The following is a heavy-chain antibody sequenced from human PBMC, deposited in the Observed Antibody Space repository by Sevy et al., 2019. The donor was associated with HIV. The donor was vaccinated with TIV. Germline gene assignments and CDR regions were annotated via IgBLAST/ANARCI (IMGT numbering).Heavy chain of an antibody. V-gene: IGHV1-2*06. CDR2: INPNSGVT. Sequence: ASVKVSCKASGYTFAVYYMHWVRQAPGQGLEWMGRINPNSGVTNYAKKFQGRVTMTRDTSITTAYMELNRLGSDDTAVYYCAVLATISSFDYWGQGSLVTVSS. CDR1: GYTFAVYY. J-gene: IGHJ4*02. CDR3: AVLATISSFDY. D-gene: IGHD5-12*01.